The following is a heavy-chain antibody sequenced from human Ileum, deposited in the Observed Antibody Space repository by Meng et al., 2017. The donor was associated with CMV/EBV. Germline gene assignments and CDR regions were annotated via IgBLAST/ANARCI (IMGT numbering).Heavy chain of an antibody. D-gene: IGHD5-12*01. J-gene: IGHJ5*02. Sequence: QWQLSKLGPGPVKPSQALSLTCTVSGASITNYDYYWSWIRQPPGKGLEWIGYIYYNGITYYNPSLKSRIAILVDTSKSQFSLIVSSVTAADTAVYYCAKYSGPSRWFDPWGQGTLVTSPQ. CDR3: AKYSGPSRWFDP. V-gene: IGHV4-30-4*01. CDR1: GASITNYDYY. CDR2: IYYNGIT.